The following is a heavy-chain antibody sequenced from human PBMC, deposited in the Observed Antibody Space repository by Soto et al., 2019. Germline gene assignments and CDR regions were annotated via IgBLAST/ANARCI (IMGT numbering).Heavy chain of an antibody. Sequence: HPVGSLRLSCAASGFTFSSYGMHWVRQAPGKGLEWVAVIWYDGSNKYYADSVKGRFTISRDNSKNTLYLQMNSLRAEDTAVYYCARDPYYYGSGSYSFGQDYYYMDVWGKGTTVTVSS. CDR2: IWYDGSNK. CDR1: GFTFSSYG. D-gene: IGHD3-10*01. CDR3: ARDPYYYGSGSYSFGQDYYYMDV. V-gene: IGHV3-33*01. J-gene: IGHJ6*03.